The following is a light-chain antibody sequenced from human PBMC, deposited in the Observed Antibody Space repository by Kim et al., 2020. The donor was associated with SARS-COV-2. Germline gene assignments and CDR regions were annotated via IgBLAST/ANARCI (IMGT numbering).Light chain of an antibody. J-gene: IGLJ2*01. Sequence: KTVTIASPRTLGSVASYFVPWFQRRPGSAPTTVIYEDDRRPSGVPDRFSGSIDSSSNSASLTISGLKTEDEADYFCHSYDSTNHVIFGGGTQLTVL. CDR3: HSYDSTNHVI. CDR1: LGSVASYF. V-gene: IGLV6-57*03. CDR2: EDD.